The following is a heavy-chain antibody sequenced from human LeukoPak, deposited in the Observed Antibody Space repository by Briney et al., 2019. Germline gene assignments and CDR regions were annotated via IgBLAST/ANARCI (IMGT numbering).Heavy chain of an antibody. CDR1: GFTFSSYS. V-gene: IGHV3-21*04. J-gene: IGHJ4*02. D-gene: IGHD6-13*01. CDR3: AKAKQQLVKNYFDY. Sequence: GGSLRLSCAASGFTFSSYSMNWVRQAPGKGLEWVSSISSSSSYIYYADSVKGRFTISRDNAKNSLYPQMNSLRAEDTAVYYCAKAKQQLVKNYFDYWGQGTLVTVSS. CDR2: ISSSSSYI.